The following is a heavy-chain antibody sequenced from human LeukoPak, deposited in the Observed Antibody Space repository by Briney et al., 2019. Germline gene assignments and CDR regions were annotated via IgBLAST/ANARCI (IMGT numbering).Heavy chain of an antibody. V-gene: IGHV1-69*13. CDR3: ATRDKVAAAGEFDY. D-gene: IGHD6-13*01. CDR1: GGTFSSYA. J-gene: IGHJ4*02. Sequence: SVKVSCKASGGTFSSYAISWVRQAPGQGLEWMGGIIPIFGTANYAQKFQGRVTITADESTSTAYMELSSLRSEDTAVYYCATRDKVAAAGEFDYWGQGTLVTVSS. CDR2: IIPIFGTA.